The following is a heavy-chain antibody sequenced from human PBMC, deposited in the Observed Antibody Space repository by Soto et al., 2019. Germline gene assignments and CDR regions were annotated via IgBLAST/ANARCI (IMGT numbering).Heavy chain of an antibody. CDR1: GGSMNTFY. V-gene: IGHV4-59*01. CDR3: ARSSGYATPLDQ. Sequence: QVQLQESGPGLVKPSETLSLTCTVSGGSMNTFYWSWIRQSPGKGLEWIGYIYFRGSTNYHPSLQSRASISIDTSQNQFSLSLNAMTAADTAVYYCARSSGYATPLDQWGQGTLVTVSS. D-gene: IGHD3-22*01. J-gene: IGHJ4*02. CDR2: IYFRGST.